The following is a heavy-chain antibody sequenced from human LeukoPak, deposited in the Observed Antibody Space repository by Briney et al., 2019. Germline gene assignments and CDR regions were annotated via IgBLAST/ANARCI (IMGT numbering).Heavy chain of an antibody. D-gene: IGHD1-26*01. V-gene: IGHV4-59*01. CDR1: GGSISSYY. CDR3: TKGASFDWFDP. Sequence: PSETLSLTCTVSGGSISSYYWSWLRQPPGKGLEWIGYIYYSGSTNYNPSLKSRVTISVDTSKNQFSLKLSSVTAADTAVYYCTKGASFDWFDPWGQGTLVTVSS. J-gene: IGHJ5*02. CDR2: IYYSGST.